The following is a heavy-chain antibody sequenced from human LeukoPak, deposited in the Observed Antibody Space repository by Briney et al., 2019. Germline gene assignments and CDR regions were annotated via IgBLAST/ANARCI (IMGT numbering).Heavy chain of an antibody. J-gene: IGHJ6*02. CDR3: ARDGVVVVAATSGGYYGMDV. CDR2: ISSSSSTI. Sequence: PGGSLRLSCAASRFTFSSYSMSWVRQAPGKGLEWVSYISSSSSTIYYADSVKGRFTISRDNAKNSLYLQMNSLRDEDTAVYYCARDGVVVVAATSGGYYGMDVWGQGTTVTVSS. V-gene: IGHV3-48*02. D-gene: IGHD2-15*01. CDR1: RFTFSSYS.